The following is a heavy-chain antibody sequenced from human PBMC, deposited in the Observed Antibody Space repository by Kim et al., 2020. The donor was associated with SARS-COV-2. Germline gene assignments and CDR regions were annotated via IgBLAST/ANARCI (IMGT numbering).Heavy chain of an antibody. Sequence: QEFQGRVTITADESTSTAYMELSSLRSEDTAVYYCARDFTLSSSWYGMDVWGQGTTVTVSS. CDR3: ARDFTLSSSWYGMDV. J-gene: IGHJ6*02. V-gene: IGHV1-69*01. D-gene: IGHD6-13*01.